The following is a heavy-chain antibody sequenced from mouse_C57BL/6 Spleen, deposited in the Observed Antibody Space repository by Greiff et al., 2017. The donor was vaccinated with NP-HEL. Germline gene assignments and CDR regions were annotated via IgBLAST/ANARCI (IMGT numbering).Heavy chain of an antibody. V-gene: IGHV1-82*01. Sequence: VQLQQSGPELVKPGASVKISCKASGYAFSSSWMNWVKQRPGKGLEWIGRIYPGDGDTNYNGKFKGKATLTADKSSSTAYMQLSSLTSEDSAVYFCARPTSGYYFDYWGQGTTLTVSS. CDR3: ARPTSGYYFDY. J-gene: IGHJ2*01. D-gene: IGHD1-1*01. CDR1: GYAFSSSW. CDR2: IYPGDGDT.